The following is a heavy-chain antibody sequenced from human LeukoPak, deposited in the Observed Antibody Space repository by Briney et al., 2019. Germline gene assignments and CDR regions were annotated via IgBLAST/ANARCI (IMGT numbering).Heavy chain of an antibody. V-gene: IGHV4-34*01. Sequence: SETLPLTCAVYGGSFSGYYWSWIRQPPGKGLEWIGEINHSGSTNYNPSLKSRVTISVDTSKNQFSLKLSSVTAADTAVYYCARADISTGYYPGDWFDPWGQGTLVTVSS. J-gene: IGHJ5*02. CDR1: GGSFSGYY. CDR3: ARADISTGYYPGDWFDP. CDR2: INHSGST. D-gene: IGHD3-9*01.